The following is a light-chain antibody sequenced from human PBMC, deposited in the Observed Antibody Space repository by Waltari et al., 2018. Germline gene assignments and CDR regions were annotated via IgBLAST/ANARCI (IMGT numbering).Light chain of an antibody. V-gene: IGLV2-14*03. CDR3: AAYTVFATYV. Sequence: QSALTQPASLSGSPGQSVTISCSGTGSDIGHSDHVSWYQQHPGRAPKVIIFDVSEGPSGVSNRFSGSKSVNTAFLTIADLQSEDEADYYCAAYTVFATYVFGTGTKVTVL. J-gene: IGLJ1*01. CDR1: GSDIGHSDH. CDR2: DVS.